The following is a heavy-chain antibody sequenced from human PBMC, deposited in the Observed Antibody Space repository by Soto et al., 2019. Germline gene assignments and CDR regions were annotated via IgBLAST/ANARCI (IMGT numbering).Heavy chain of an antibody. D-gene: IGHD2-15*01. V-gene: IGHV1-2*04. Sequence: ASVKVSCKASGYTFTGYYMHWVRQAPGQGLEWMGWINPNSGGTNYAQKFQGWVTMTRDTSISTAYMELSRLRSDDTAVYYCARGYCSGGSCYPTDYWGQGTLVTVSS. CDR3: ARGYCSGGSCYPTDY. CDR1: GYTFTGYY. J-gene: IGHJ4*02. CDR2: INPNSGGT.